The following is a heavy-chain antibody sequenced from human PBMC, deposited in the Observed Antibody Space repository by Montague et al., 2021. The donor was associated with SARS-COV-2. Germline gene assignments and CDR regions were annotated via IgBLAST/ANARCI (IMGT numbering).Heavy chain of an antibody. CDR2: IYTSGTT. D-gene: IGHD5-12*01. J-gene: IGHJ4*02. V-gene: IGHV4-61*02. Sequence: TLSLTCTVSGGSISSGSYYWSWIRQPAGKGLEWIGRIYTSGTTDYXXXLKSRVTISVDTSKNQFSLELTSVTAADTAVYYCARAHSGSWAHLDNWGQGSLVTVSS. CDR3: ARAHSGSWAHLDN. CDR1: GGSISSGSYY.